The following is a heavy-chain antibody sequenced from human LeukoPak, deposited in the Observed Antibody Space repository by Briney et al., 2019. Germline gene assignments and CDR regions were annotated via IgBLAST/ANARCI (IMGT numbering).Heavy chain of an antibody. D-gene: IGHD2-15*01. J-gene: IGHJ4*02. CDR3: ARENYSLDY. Sequence: SETLSLTCTVSGFSISPYHWSWIRQPPGKGLEWFAYITHSGSTVYNPSLNSRATISLDTFNKQCFLQISPVTTYYPVQYYCARENYSLDYWGQGTLVTVSS. CDR2: ITHSGST. V-gene: IGHV4-59*01. CDR1: GFSISPYH.